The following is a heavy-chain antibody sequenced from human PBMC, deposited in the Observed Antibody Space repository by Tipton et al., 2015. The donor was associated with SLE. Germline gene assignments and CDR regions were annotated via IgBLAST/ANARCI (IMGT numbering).Heavy chain of an antibody. CDR1: GYSISSGYY. CDR2: IYHSGST. D-gene: IGHD3-3*01. Sequence: TLSLTCPVSGYSISSGYYWGWIRQPPGKGLEWIGSIYHSGSTFYNPSLKSRASISVDTSKNQFSLKLSSVTAADTAVYYCARDHTIFGVVISLGAFDIWGQGTMVTVSS. CDR3: ARDHTIFGVVISLGAFDI. J-gene: IGHJ3*02. V-gene: IGHV4-38-2*02.